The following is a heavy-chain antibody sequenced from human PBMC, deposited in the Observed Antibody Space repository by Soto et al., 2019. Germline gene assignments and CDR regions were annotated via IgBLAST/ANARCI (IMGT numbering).Heavy chain of an antibody. Sequence: QVQLVESGGGVVQPGRSLRLSCAASGFTFSSYAMHWVRQAPGKGLEWVAVISYDGSNKYYADSVKGRFTISRDNSKNALYLQMNRLRAEDTAVYYCARVGQWLEMGDAFEIWGQGTMVPVSS. J-gene: IGHJ3*02. CDR1: GFTFSSYA. D-gene: IGHD6-19*01. V-gene: IGHV3-30-3*01. CDR3: ARVGQWLEMGDAFEI. CDR2: ISYDGSNK.